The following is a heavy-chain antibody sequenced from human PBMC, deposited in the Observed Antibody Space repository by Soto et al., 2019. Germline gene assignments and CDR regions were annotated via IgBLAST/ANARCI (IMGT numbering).Heavy chain of an antibody. V-gene: IGHV3-30*18. D-gene: IGHD3-9*01. CDR2: ISYDGSNK. CDR1: GFTFSSYG. CDR3: AKDGEGPKRYFDWLFGARGLDY. Sequence: GGSLRLSCAASGFTFSSYGMHWVRQAPGKGLEWVAVISYDGSNKYYADSVKGRFTISRDNSKNTLYLQMNSLRAEDTAVYYCAKDGEGPKRYFDWLFGARGLDYWGQGTLVTVSS. J-gene: IGHJ4*02.